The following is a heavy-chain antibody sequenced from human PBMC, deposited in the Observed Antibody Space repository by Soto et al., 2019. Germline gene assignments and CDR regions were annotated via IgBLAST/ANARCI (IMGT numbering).Heavy chain of an antibody. J-gene: IGHJ4*02. CDR2: ISYDGSNK. V-gene: IGHV3-30*18. CDR1: GFTFSSYG. D-gene: IGHD6-13*01. CDR3: AKGLLNGRWYAAD. Sequence: GGSLRLSCAASGFTFSSYGMHWVRQAPGKGLEWVAVISYDGSNKYYADSVKGRFTISRDNSKNTLYLQMNSLRAEDTAVYYCAKGLLNGRWYAADWGQGTLVTVSS.